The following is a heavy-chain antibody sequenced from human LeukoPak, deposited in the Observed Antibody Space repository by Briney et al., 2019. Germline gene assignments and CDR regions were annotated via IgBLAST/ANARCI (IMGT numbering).Heavy chain of an antibody. CDR2: INWNGGST. CDR1: GFPFDDYG. V-gene: IGHV3-20*04. CDR3: ASDGLGYCSSTSCYETDY. Sequence: GGSLRLSCAASGFPFDDYGMSWVSQAPGKGLEWVSGINWNGGSTGYADSVKGRFTISRDNAKNSLYLQMNSLRAEDTALYYCASDGLGYCSSTSCYETDYWGQGTLVTVSS. D-gene: IGHD2-2*01. J-gene: IGHJ4*02.